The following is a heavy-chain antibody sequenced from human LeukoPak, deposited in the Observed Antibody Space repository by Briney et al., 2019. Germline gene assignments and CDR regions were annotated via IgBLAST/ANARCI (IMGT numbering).Heavy chain of an antibody. CDR1: GFTFSYYG. Sequence: GGSLRLSCSASGFTFSYYGMHWVRQAPGQGLEYVSAISNNGGSTYYADSVKDRFTISRDNSKNRLFLQMSSLRADDTAVYYCVKGRGVITTVTTHYFDYWGQGTLVTVSS. D-gene: IGHD4-11*01. CDR3: VKGRGVITTVTTHYFDY. V-gene: IGHV3-64D*09. CDR2: ISNNGGST. J-gene: IGHJ4*02.